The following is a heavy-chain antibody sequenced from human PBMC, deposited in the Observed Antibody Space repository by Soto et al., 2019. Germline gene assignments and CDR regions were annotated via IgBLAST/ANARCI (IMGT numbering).Heavy chain of an antibody. CDR2: ISSSGSTI. Sequence: GGSLRLSCAASGFTFSDYYMSWIRQAPGKGLEWASYISSSGSTIYYADSVKGRFTISRDNAKNSLYLQMNSLRAEDTAVYHCARALGYCSGGSCYSGAFDIWGQGTMVTVSS. CDR3: ARALGYCSGGSCYSGAFDI. J-gene: IGHJ3*02. CDR1: GFTFSDYY. D-gene: IGHD2-15*01. V-gene: IGHV3-11*01.